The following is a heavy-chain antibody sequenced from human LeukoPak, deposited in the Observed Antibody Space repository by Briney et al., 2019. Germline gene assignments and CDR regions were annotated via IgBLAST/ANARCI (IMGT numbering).Heavy chain of an antibody. D-gene: IGHD3-3*01. CDR1: GGSISSYY. CDR2: IYYSGST. V-gene: IGHV4-59*01. Sequence: SETLSLTCTVSGGSISSYYWSWIRQPPGKGLEWIGYIYYSGSTNYNPSLESRVTISVDTSKNQFSLKLSSVTAADTAVYYCARGYYDFWSGYWASYYFDYWGQGILVTVSS. J-gene: IGHJ4*02. CDR3: ARGYYDFWSGYWASYYFDY.